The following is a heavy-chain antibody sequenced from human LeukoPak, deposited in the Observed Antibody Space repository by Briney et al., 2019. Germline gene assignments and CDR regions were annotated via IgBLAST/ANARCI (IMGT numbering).Heavy chain of an antibody. V-gene: IGHV1-2*04. Sequence: ASVKVSCKASGYTFTGYYMHWVRQAPGQGLEWMGWINPNSGGTNYAQKFQGWVTMTRDTSISTAYMELSRLRSGDTAVYYCAREWRYYYGSGSYSTFDYWGQGTLVTVSS. CDR2: INPNSGGT. J-gene: IGHJ4*02. CDR1: GYTFTGYY. CDR3: AREWRYYYGSGSYSTFDY. D-gene: IGHD3-10*01.